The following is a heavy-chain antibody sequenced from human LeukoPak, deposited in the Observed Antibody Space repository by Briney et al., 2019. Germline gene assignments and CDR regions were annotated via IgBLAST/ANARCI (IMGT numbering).Heavy chain of an antibody. D-gene: IGHD3-3*01. Sequence: GGSLRLSCAASGFTLSAYAMTWVRQAPEKGLEWVSSTSGSGGSTFYADSVKGRFTISRDNSKNTLYLQMNNLRAEDTALYYCAKQNGFWSGSNSFDPWGQGTLVTVPS. CDR2: TSGSGGST. V-gene: IGHV3-23*01. CDR1: GFTLSAYA. J-gene: IGHJ5*02. CDR3: AKQNGFWSGSNSFDP.